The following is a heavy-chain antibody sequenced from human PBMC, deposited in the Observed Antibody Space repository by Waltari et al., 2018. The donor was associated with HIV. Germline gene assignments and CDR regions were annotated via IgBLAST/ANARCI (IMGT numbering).Heavy chain of an antibody. CDR2: INGGTTGT. CDR3: AKDRSYDSSGYFDY. D-gene: IGHD3-22*01. CDR1: GFIFSSYA. J-gene: IGHJ4*02. V-gene: IGHV3-23*01. Sequence: EVQLLESGGDLQQPGGSLRLSCAASGFIFSSYAMSWVRQAPGGGLEWVSSINGGTTGTFYAYSVKGRFTISRDSSKNTLYLQMNSLRAEDTAVYYCAKDRSYDSSGYFDYWGEGTLVTVSS.